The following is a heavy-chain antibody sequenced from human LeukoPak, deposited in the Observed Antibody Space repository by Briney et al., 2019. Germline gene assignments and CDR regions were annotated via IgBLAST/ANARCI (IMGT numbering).Heavy chain of an antibody. CDR1: GFTFSSYG. Sequence: GRSLRLSCAASGFTFSSYGMHWVRQAPGKGLEWVAVISYDGSNKYYADSVKGRFTISRDNSKNTLYLQMNSLRAEDTAVYYCAKVRYGGYYYYFDYWGQGTLVTVS. CDR2: ISYDGSNK. J-gene: IGHJ4*02. CDR3: AKVRYGGYYYYFDY. D-gene: IGHD5-12*01. V-gene: IGHV3-30*18.